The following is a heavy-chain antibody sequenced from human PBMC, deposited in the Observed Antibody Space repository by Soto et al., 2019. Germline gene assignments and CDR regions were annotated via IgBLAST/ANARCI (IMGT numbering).Heavy chain of an antibody. V-gene: IGHV5-51*01. J-gene: IGHJ4*02. CDR3: ARGGVSTRTFDY. CDR2: IYPSDSDT. Sequence: GESLKISCKGSGYNFAGYCIAWVSQMPGKGLELMGIIYPSDSDTRYRPSFQGQVTISADKSISSAYLQWSSLRASDTAMYYCARGGVSTRTFDYWGQGTPVTVSS. CDR1: GYNFAGYC. D-gene: IGHD3-3*01.